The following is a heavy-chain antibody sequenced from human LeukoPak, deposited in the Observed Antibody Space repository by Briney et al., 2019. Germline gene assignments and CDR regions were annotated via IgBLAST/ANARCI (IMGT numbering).Heavy chain of an antibody. Sequence: SETLSLTCTVSGGSISSSSYYWAWIRQPPGKGLEWIGSIYYSGCTYYNPSLKSRVTISVDTSKTQFSLKLSSVTAADTAVYYCARHGQKFPKERPFDYWGQGTLVTVSS. CDR3: ARHGQKFPKERPFDY. V-gene: IGHV4-39*01. J-gene: IGHJ4*02. CDR1: GGSISSSSYY. CDR2: IYYSGCT.